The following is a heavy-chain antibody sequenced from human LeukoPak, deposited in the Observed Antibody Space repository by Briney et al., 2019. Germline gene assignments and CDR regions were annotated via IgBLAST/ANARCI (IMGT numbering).Heavy chain of an antibody. J-gene: IGHJ5*02. V-gene: IGHV1-69*05. CDR1: GGTFSSYA. CDR2: IIPIFGTA. CDR3: ARDNYAGANWFDP. D-gene: IGHD1-7*01. Sequence: SVKVSCKASGGTFSSYAISWVRQAPGQGLEWMGGIIPIFGTANYAQKFQGRVTITTDESTSTAYMELSSLRSEDTAVYYCARDNYAGANWFDPWGQGTLVTISS.